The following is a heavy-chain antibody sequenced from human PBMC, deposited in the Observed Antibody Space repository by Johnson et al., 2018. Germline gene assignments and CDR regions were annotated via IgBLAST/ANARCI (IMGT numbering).Heavy chain of an antibody. CDR1: GGSISSYY. Sequence: QVQLQESGPGLVKPSATLSLTCTGSGGSISSYYWSWIRQPPGKGLEWIGYIYYSGSANYNPSLKSRVTTSVDTSTNHFSLKRGSGTAADAAVDYCAGVAENSYYYYGMDVWGQGTTVTVSS. CDR2: IYYSGSA. J-gene: IGHJ6*02. CDR3: AGVAENSYYYYGMDV. D-gene: IGHD1/OR15-1a*01. V-gene: IGHV4-59*01.